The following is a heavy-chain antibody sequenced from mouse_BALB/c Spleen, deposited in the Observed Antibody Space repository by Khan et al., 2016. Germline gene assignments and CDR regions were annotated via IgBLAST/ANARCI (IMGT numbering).Heavy chain of an antibody. V-gene: IGHV4-1*02. D-gene: IGHD1-1*01. CDR1: GFDFSRYW. Sequence: EVKLLESGGGLVQPGGSLKLSCAASGFDFSRYWMSWVRQAPGKGLEWIGEINPDSSTINYTPSLKDKFIISRDNAKNTLYLQMSKVRSVDTALFYCARRGYGSCDYAMDYWGQGSSVTVSS. CDR2: INPDSSTI. CDR3: ARRGYGSCDYAMDY. J-gene: IGHJ4*01.